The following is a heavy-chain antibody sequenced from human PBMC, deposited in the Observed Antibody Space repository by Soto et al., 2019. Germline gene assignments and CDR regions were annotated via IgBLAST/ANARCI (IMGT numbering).Heavy chain of an antibody. Sequence: SETLAPTFTVSGGSISSSSYDWGWIRQPPGKGLEWIGSIYYSGSTYNTPSLKSRVTTSVDKSKNKLSMTLSSAQAADTAVYYCTKQGGYDILTGYPRPWYYGMDVWGQG. J-gene: IGHJ6*01. CDR3: TKQGGYDILTGYPRPWYYGMDV. D-gene: IGHD3-9*01. CDR1: GGSISSSSYD. CDR2: IYYSGST. V-gene: IGHV4-39*01.